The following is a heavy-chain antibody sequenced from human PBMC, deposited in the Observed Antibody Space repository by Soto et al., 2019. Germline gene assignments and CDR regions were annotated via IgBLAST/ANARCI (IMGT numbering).Heavy chain of an antibody. J-gene: IGHJ6*02. V-gene: IGHV3-48*02. Sequence: LRLSCAASGFTVSSYSMNWVRQAPGKGLEWVSYISSSSSTIYYADSVKGRFTISRDNAKNSLYLQMNSLRDEDTAVYYCARGLRGSSWYSPLVVREHYYYYYGMDVWGQGTTVTVSS. CDR2: ISSSSSTI. D-gene: IGHD6-13*01. CDR1: GFTVSSYS. CDR3: ARGLRGSSWYSPLVVREHYYYYYGMDV.